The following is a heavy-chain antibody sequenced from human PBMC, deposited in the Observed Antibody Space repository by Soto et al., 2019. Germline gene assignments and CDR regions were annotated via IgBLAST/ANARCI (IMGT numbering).Heavy chain of an antibody. CDR3: ARGRCAIRGAVLIRASAH. J-gene: IGHJ1*01. CDR1: GYTFTSHD. D-gene: IGHD1-26*01. CDR2: MNPNSGNT. V-gene: IGHV1-8*01. Sequence: QVQLVQSGAEVKMPGASVKVSCKASGYTFTSHDINWVRQATGQGLVWMGWMNPNSGNTGNGQKFQGRVTMTRNTWTLTAYMALSSPTSPDTAVYCCARGRCAIRGAVLIRASAHWGQGGLAIVSS.